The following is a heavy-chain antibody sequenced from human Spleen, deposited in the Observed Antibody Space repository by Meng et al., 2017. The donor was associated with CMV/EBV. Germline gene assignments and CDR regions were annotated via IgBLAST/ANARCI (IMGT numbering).Heavy chain of an antibody. CDR1: SITSGRYF. CDR3: AREWVLVWGIIQYGMDV. J-gene: IGHJ6*02. CDR2: IYHNGSA. Sequence: SITSGRYFWGWIRQPPGQGLEWIGTIYHNGSAHYNPSLKNRVTILVDTSKNQFSLKLSPVTAADTAIYYCAREWVLVWGIIQYGMDVWGQGTTVTVSS. V-gene: IGHV4-39*07. D-gene: IGHD3-10*01.